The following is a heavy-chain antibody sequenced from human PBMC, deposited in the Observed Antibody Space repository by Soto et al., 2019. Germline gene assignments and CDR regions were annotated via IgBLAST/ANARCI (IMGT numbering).Heavy chain of an antibody. CDR2: IIPIFGTA. Sequence: PVKVSCKASGGTFSSYAISWVRQAPGQGLEWMGGIIPIFGTANYAQKSQGRVTITADESTSTAYMELSSLRSEDTAVYYCATVGYCSGGSCYTFDYWGQGTLVTVSS. V-gene: IGHV1-69*13. D-gene: IGHD2-15*01. CDR1: GGTFSSYA. CDR3: ATVGYCSGGSCYTFDY. J-gene: IGHJ4*02.